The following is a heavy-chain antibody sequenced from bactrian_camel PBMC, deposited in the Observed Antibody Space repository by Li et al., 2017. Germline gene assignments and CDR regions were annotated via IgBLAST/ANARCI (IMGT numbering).Heavy chain of an antibody. CDR3: ASRSDLYGEYNF. CDR1: GFPFSNSW. Sequence: VQLVESGGGLVQPGVSLTLSCAGSGFPFSNSWMYWVRQAPGKGIEWLASISDGGTKTYYSDSVKGRFIISRDNIKNQAHLHMMSLQSEDTALYVCASRSDLYGEYNFWGQGTQV. CDR2: ISDGGTKT. D-gene: IGHD6*01. V-gene: IGHV3S1*01. J-gene: IGHJ4*01.